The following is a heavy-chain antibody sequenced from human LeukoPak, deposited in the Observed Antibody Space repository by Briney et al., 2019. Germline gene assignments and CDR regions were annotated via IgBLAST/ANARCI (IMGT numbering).Heavy chain of an antibody. CDR3: AKEFESSKKKSMIVAYDY. J-gene: IGHJ4*02. CDR2: IRQDGSQK. D-gene: IGHD3-22*01. V-gene: IGHV3-7*03. Sequence: GGTLRLSCAASGFTFSSHGMNWVRQAPGKGLEWVATIRQDGSQKYYVDSVKGRFTISRDNAKNSLYLQMNSLRAEDTAVYYCAKEFESSKKKSMIVAYDYWGQGTLVTVSS. CDR1: GFTFSSHG.